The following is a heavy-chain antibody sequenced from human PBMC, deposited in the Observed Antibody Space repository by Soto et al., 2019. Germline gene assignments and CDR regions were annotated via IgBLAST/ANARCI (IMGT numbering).Heavy chain of an antibody. Sequence: SGESLKISCKGSGYSFTSYWISWVRQMPGKGLEWMGRIDPSDSYTNYSPSFQGHVTISADKSISTAYLQWSSLKASDTAMYYCARHGDSSGYRFDYWGQGTLVTVSS. CDR3: ARHGDSSGYRFDY. CDR2: IDPSDSYT. J-gene: IGHJ4*02. CDR1: GYSFTSYW. D-gene: IGHD3-22*01. V-gene: IGHV5-10-1*01.